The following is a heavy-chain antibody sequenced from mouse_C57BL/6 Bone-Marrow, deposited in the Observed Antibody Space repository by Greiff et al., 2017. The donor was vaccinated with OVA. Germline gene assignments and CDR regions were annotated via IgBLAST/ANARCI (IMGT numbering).Heavy chain of an antibody. CDR3: ARSPSYCGTFYWYFDV. J-gene: IGHJ1*03. Sequence: PSSSFNLSFPSSFYTFTLYTMHCLKHIPGQGLEWIGYINPSSCYTKYNQKFKDKATLTADKSSSTAYMQLSSLTSEDSAVYYCARSPSYCGTFYWYFDVWGTGTTVTVSS. CDR1: FYTFTLYT. CDR2: INPSSCYT. V-gene: IGHV1-4*01. D-gene: IGHD1-1*01.